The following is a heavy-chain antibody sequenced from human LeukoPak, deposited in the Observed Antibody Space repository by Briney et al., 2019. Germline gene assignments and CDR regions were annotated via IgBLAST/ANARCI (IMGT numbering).Heavy chain of an antibody. CDR1: GGSISSYY. Sequence: PSETLSFTCTVSGGSISSYYWSWIRQPPGKRLQWIGYISYSGSTSYNPSLKSRVTISVDTSKNQFSLKLTSVTAADTAVYYCARAFGQQLPPGYWGQGTLDTVSS. CDR3: ARAFGQQLPPGY. J-gene: IGHJ4*02. D-gene: IGHD6-13*01. V-gene: IGHV4-59*01. CDR2: ISYSGST.